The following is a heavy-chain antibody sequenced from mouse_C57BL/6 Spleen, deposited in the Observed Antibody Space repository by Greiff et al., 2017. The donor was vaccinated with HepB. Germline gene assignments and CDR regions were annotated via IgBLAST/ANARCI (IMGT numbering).Heavy chain of an antibody. CDR2: ISDGGSYT. J-gene: IGHJ1*03. CDR3: ARGYFDV. V-gene: IGHV5-4*01. Sequence: EVHLVESGGGLVKPGGSLKLSCAASGFTFSSYAMSWVRQTPEKRLEWVATISDGGSYTYYPDNVKGRFTISRDNAKNNLYLQMSHLKSEDTAMYYCARGYFDVWGTGTTVTVSS. CDR1: GFTFSSYA.